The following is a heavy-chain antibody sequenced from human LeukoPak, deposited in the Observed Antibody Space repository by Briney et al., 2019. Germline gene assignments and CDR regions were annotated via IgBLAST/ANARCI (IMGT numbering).Heavy chain of an antibody. J-gene: IGHJ6*02. CDR2: IYYSGST. V-gene: IGHV4-59*01. CDR3: ARDNWNYGSSMDV. CDR1: GGSISSYY. Sequence: SETLSLTCTVSGGSISSYYWSWIRQPPGKGLVWIGYIYYSGSTNYNPSLKSRVTISVDTSKNQFSLKLSSVTAADTAVYYCARDNWNYGSSMDVWGQGTTVTVSS. D-gene: IGHD1-7*01.